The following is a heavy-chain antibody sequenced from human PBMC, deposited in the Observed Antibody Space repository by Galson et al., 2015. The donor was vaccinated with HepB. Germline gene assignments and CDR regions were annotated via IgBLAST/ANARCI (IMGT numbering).Heavy chain of an antibody. J-gene: IGHJ6*02. Sequence: ETLSLTCTVSGGSISSSSYYWSWIRQPPGKGLEWIGYIYYSGSTNYNPSLKSRVTISVDTSKNQFSLKLSSVTAADTAVYYCARATHCSSTSCYGPDYYYGMDVWGQGTTVTVSS. D-gene: IGHD2-2*01. CDR2: IYYSGST. CDR1: GGSISSSSYY. V-gene: IGHV4-61*01. CDR3: ARATHCSSTSCYGPDYYYGMDV.